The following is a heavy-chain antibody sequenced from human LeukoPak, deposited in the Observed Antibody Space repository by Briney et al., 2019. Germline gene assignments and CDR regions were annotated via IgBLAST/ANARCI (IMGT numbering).Heavy chain of an antibody. CDR1: GFSFSNYG. D-gene: IGHD4-11*01. CDR2: ISSSSSTI. V-gene: IGHV3-48*01. J-gene: IGHJ3*02. CDR3: ARDKDYASDM. Sequence: PGGSLRLSCAASGFSFSNYGINWVRQAPGKGLEWVSYISSSSSTINYADSVRGRFTISRDNAKNSLYLQMNSLRTEDTAVYYCARDKDYASDMWGQGTMVTVAS.